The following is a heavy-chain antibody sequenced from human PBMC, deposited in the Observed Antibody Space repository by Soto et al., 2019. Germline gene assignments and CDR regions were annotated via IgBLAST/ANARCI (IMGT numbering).Heavy chain of an antibody. D-gene: IGHD6-6*01. CDR3: AKARYTSSPPDYYFYGMDV. V-gene: IGHV3-48*02. CDR2: IRSRSSTM. J-gene: IGHJ6*02. Sequence: RPVPGKKMEWVSYIRSRSSTMYYADSLKGRFTISRDNAKNSLFLQMSSLRDEDTAVYYCAKARYTSSPPDYYFYGMDVWGQGTTVTVSS.